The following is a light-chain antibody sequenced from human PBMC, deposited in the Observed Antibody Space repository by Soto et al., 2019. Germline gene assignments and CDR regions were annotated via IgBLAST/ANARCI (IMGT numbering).Light chain of an antibody. CDR3: QQSYSTPRT. J-gene: IGKJ1*01. Sequence: DIQMTQSPSSLSASVGDRVTINCRASQSISSYLNWYKQKPGKAPKLLIYAASSLQSGVPSRFSGSGSGTDFTLTISSLQPEDFATYYCQQSYSTPRTFGQGTKVDIK. V-gene: IGKV1-39*01. CDR1: QSISSY. CDR2: AAS.